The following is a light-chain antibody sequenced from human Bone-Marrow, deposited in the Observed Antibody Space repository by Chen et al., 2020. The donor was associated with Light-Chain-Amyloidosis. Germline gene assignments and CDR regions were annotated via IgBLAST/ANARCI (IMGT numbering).Light chain of an antibody. Sequence: EIVLTQSPGTLSLSPGERATLSCRASQSVSSSYLAWYQQKPGQAPRLLIYAASSRATGIPARFSGSGSGTEFTLTISSLQSEHFAVYYCQQYNNWPWTFGQGTKVEIK. CDR2: AAS. CDR3: QQYNNWPWT. J-gene: IGKJ1*01. V-gene: IGKV3-15*01. CDR1: QSVSSSY.